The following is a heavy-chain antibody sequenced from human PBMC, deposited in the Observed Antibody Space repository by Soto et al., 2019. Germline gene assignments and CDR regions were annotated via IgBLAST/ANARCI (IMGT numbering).Heavy chain of an antibody. D-gene: IGHD2-15*01. CDR2: INSRSTAV. Sequence: DVQLVESGGGLVKPGGSLRLSCEASGFTFSISAMNWVRQAPGKGLEWVSSINSRSTAVRYEDSVKGRFTISRDNANNSLSLQLNSLRPEETAVYYCARGGGSLSYSGQGTLVTVSS. J-gene: IGHJ4*02. CDR3: ARGGGSLSY. CDR1: GFTFSISA. V-gene: IGHV3-21*01.